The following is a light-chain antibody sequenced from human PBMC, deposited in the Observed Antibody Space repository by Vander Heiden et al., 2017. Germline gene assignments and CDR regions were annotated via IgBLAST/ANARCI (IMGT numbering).Light chain of an antibody. CDR1: SSNIGGPDE. Sequence: HSRLTPPPSVSGAPRQRVTLSCTGTSSNIGGPDEVHWYQQLPGTAPKLLIYENTNRPSGVPDRFAGSKSGTSASLTITGLQAEDEADYYCQSHDDRLSGFVVFGGGTKLTVL. CDR2: ENT. V-gene: IGLV1-40*01. J-gene: IGLJ2*01. CDR3: QSHDDRLSGFVV.